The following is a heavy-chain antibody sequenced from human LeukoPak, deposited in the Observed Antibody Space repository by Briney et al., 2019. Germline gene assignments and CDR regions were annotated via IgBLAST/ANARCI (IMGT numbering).Heavy chain of an antibody. J-gene: IGHJ4*02. CDR3: ARVGIVVAAGDY. V-gene: IGHV1-2*02. D-gene: IGHD3-22*01. CDR1: GYTFTGYY. CDR2: INPNSGGT. Sequence: APVKVSCKASGYTFTGYYMHWVRQAPGQGLEWMGWINPNSGGTNYAQKFQGRVTMTRDTSISTAYMELSRLRSDDTAVYYCARVGIVVAAGDYWGQGTLVTVSS.